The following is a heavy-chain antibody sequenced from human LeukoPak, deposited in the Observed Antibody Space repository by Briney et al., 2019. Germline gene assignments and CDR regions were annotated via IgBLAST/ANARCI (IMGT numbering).Heavy chain of an antibody. J-gene: IGHJ4*02. CDR2: IIPIFGTA. V-gene: IGHV1-69*05. CDR3: ARVTVGATPYFDY. D-gene: IGHD1-26*01. Sequence: ASVKVSCTASGGTFSSYAFSWVRQAPGQGLEWMGGIIPIFGTANYAQKFQGRVTMTRDTSTSTVYMELSSLRSEDTAVYYCARVTVGATPYFDYWGQGTLVTVSS. CDR1: GGTFSSYA.